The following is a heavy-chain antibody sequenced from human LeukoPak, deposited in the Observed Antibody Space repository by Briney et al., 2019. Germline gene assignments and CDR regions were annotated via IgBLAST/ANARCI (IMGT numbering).Heavy chain of an antibody. D-gene: IGHD3-10*01. Sequence: SETLSLTCTVSGGSISSYYWSWIRQPPGKGLEWIGYIYYSWSTNYNPSLKSRVTISVDTSKNQFSLKLSSVTAADTAVYYCARDPGSGSYFLNYYYYGMDVWGKGTTVTVSS. CDR2: IYYSWST. V-gene: IGHV4-59*01. J-gene: IGHJ6*04. CDR1: GGSISSYY. CDR3: ARDPGSGSYFLNYYYYGMDV.